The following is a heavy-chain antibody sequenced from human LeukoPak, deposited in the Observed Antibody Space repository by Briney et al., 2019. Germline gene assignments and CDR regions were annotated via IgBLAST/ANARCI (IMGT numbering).Heavy chain of an antibody. CDR1: GFTFSSYS. J-gene: IGHJ4*02. CDR2: ISSSSSTI. Sequence: GGSLRLSCAASGFTFSSYSMNWVRQAPGKGLEWVSYISSSSSTIYYADSVKGRFTISRDNAKNSLYLQMNSLRAEDTAVYYCARESRIAVAGIGDYWGQGTLVTVSS. V-gene: IGHV3-48*04. D-gene: IGHD6-19*01. CDR3: ARESRIAVAGIGDY.